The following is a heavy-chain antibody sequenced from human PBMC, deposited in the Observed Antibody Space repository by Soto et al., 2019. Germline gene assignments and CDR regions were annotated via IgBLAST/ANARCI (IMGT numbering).Heavy chain of an antibody. J-gene: IGHJ3*01. D-gene: IGHD6-19*01. CDR2: ISYNGNNQ. CDR3: AKDRGHLAVAAITGGGDSDK. CDR1: GFALSSYG. Sequence: LVESGGGVVQPGASQRLSCEASGFALSSYGMHWVRQAPGKGLEWVAVISYNGNNQYYADSVRGRFTISRDNSKSTLYLQMSSLRAEDTAVYFCAKDRGHLAVAAITGGGDSDKWGQGTMVTVSS. V-gene: IGHV3-30*18.